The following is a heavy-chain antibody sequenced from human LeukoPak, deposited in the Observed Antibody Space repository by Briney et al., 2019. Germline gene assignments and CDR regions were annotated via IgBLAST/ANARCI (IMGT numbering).Heavy chain of an antibody. CDR2: ISLDGNNE. CDR3: ARDLSGHWTYDY. J-gene: IGHJ4*01. CDR1: GFTFRNYY. V-gene: IGHV3-30-3*01. D-gene: IGHD1-1*01. Sequence: GGSLRLSCAASGFTFRNYYMHWVRQASGKGLEWVAVISLDGNNEYYADSVKGRFSLSRDNSMNTLYLQLNGLRTEDTAMYYCARDLSGHWTYDYWGQGTLVTVSS.